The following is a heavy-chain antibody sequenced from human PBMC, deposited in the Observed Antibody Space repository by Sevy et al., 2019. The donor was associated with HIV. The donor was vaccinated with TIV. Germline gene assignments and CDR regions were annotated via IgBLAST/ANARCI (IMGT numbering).Heavy chain of an antibody. CDR3: AASLPLNVVCSSTSCYGAFDY. V-gene: IGHV4-39*01. CDR2: TYYSGST. CDR1: GGSVRSSPYY. D-gene: IGHD2-2*01. Sequence: SETLSLTCSVSGGSVRSSPYYWGWIRQSPGKGLEWIGSTYYSGSTYYNPSLKSRVMISVDTSRSQFSLKLNSVTAADTAVYHCAASLPLNVVCSSTSCYGAFDYWGQGTAVTVSS. J-gene: IGHJ4*02.